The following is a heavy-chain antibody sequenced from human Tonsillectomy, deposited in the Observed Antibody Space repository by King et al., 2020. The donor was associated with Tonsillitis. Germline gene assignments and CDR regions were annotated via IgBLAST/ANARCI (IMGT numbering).Heavy chain of an antibody. Sequence: VQLVESGGGVVQPARSLRLSCAASGFTFSTYPMHWVRQAPGKGLEWVAIISFDGTTILYGDSVKGRFTISRDNSKNTLYLQLNSLRLEDTAVYYCARDREGLYSHCSGDTCYSGVFDFWGQGTLVTVSS. CDR1: GFTFSTYP. J-gene: IGHJ4*02. V-gene: IGHV3-30*04. D-gene: IGHD2-15*01. CDR2: ISFDGTTI. CDR3: ARDREGLYSHCSGDTCYSGVFDF.